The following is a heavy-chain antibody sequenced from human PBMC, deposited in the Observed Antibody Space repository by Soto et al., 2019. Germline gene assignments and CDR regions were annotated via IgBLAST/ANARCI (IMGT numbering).Heavy chain of an antibody. Sequence: ITLRESGPSRVRPTQTLSLTCSFSGFLLHTSGVGVGWIRQPPGKALEWLAIIYWDDDKRYSPSLKSRLSITKDTSENQVVLTMTNIDPVDTATYYCAYRALYSGSYWDGGYFDSWGQGTLITVSS. CDR1: GFLLHTSGVG. V-gene: IGHV2-5*02. CDR3: AYRALYSGSYWDGGYFDS. CDR2: IYWDDDK. D-gene: IGHD1-26*01. J-gene: IGHJ4*02.